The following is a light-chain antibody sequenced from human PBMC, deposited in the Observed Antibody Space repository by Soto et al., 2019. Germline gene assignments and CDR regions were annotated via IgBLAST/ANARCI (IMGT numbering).Light chain of an antibody. J-gene: IGKJ4*01. CDR1: QSVSSY. V-gene: IGKV3-11*01. CDR2: DAS. Sequence: EIVLTQSPATLSLSPGERATLSSRASQSVSSYLAWYQQKPGQAPRLLIYDASNRATGIPARFSGSGSGTVFTLTISSLEPEDFAVYYCQQRSNWPPSLTFGGGTKVEIK. CDR3: QQRSNWPPSLT.